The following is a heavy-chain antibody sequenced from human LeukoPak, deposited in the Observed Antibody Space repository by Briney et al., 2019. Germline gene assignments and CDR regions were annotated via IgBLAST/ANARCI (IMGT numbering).Heavy chain of an antibody. CDR3: ARIYYDILTGPYFDAFDI. V-gene: IGHV1-18*04. CDR2: ISAYNGNT. Sequence: ASVKVSCKASGYTFTSYGISWVRQAPGQGLEWMGWISAYNGNTNYAQKLQGRVTMTTDTSTSTAYMELRSLRSDDTAVYYCARIYYDILTGPYFDAFDIWGQGTMVTVSS. J-gene: IGHJ3*02. CDR1: GYTFTSYG. D-gene: IGHD3-9*01.